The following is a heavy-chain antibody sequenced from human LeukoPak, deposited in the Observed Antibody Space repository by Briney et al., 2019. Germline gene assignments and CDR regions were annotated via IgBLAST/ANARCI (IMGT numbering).Heavy chain of an antibody. D-gene: IGHD2-2*01. CDR2: IYYSGST. Sequence: PSETLSLTCTVFGDSISSYYWSWIRQPPGKGLEWIGYIYYSGSTNYNPSLKSRVTISVDTSKNQFSLKLSSVTAADTAVYYCARGYCSSTSCYAQNDYWGQGTLVTVSS. CDR3: ARGYCSSTSCYAQNDY. J-gene: IGHJ4*02. V-gene: IGHV4-59*01. CDR1: GDSISSYY.